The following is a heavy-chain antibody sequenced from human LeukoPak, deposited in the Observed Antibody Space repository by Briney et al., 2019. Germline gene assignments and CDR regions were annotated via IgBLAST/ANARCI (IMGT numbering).Heavy chain of an antibody. Sequence: GGSLRLSCAVSGFTFSSYEMNWVRQAPGKGLEWVSSISSSSSYIHYADSVKGRFTISRDNAKNSLYLQMNSLRAEDTAVYFCARGSGSYVSGDAFDIWGQGTMVTVSS. CDR1: GFTFSSYE. CDR2: ISSSSSYI. V-gene: IGHV3-21*01. CDR3: ARGSGSYVSGDAFDI. J-gene: IGHJ3*02. D-gene: IGHD1-26*01.